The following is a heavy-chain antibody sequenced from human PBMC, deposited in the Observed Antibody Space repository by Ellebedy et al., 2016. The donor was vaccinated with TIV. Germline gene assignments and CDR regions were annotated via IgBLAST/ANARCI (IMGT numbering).Heavy chain of an antibody. J-gene: IGHJ4*02. CDR1: GFTFSSYA. D-gene: IGHD6-13*01. V-gene: IGHV3-23*01. CDR2: ISGSGGST. CDR3: AKDRGDRAAAGTDY. Sequence: GESLKISCAASGFTFSSYAMSWVRQAPGKGLEWVSAISGSGGSTYYADSVKGRFTISRDNSKNTLYLQMNSLRAEDTAVYYCAKDRGDRAAAGTDYWGQGTLVTVSS.